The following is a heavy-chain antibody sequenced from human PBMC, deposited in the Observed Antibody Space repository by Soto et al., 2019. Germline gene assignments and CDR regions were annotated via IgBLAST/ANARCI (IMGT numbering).Heavy chain of an antibody. J-gene: IGHJ4*02. CDR3: AHRPGGGSYYDYGWGSYPFDS. CDR1: WFSLSTSGGG. Sequence: QITLKESGPTLVKPTQTLTLTCTFSWFSLSTSGGGVGWISQPPGKALEWLALIYWNDDKRYSPSLKSRLTITKDTSKNQVVLTMTNMDTVDTATYSCAHRPGGGSYYDYGWGSYPFDSWGQGTLVTVSS. CDR2: IYWNDDK. D-gene: IGHD3-16*01. V-gene: IGHV2-5*01.